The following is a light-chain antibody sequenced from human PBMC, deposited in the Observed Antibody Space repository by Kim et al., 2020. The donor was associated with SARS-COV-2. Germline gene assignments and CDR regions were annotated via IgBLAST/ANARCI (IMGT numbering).Light chain of an antibody. V-gene: IGKV3-20*01. Sequence: EFVLTQSPGTLSLSPGDSATLSCRASQSVNRGYLAWYQQKPGQSPRLLITGASYRATGIPDRFSGSGSETNFTLTINRLEPEDFAVYYCQYYGSPLTWMFGQGTKVDIK. CDR1: QSVNRGY. J-gene: IGKJ1*01. CDR3: QYYGSPLTWM. CDR2: GAS.